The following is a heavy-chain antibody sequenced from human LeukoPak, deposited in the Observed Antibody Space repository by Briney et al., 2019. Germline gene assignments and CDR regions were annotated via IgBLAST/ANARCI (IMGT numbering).Heavy chain of an antibody. CDR3: ARVPLYSSSSFRYFDY. CDR1: GLTFSGRE. CDR2: ISSSGSAM. Sequence: PGGSLRLSCIASGLTFSGREMNWVRQAPGKGLGWVSYISSSGSAMYYADSVKGRFTISRDNAKNSLYLQLNSLRAEDTAVYYCARVPLYSSSSFRYFDYWGQGTLVTVSS. J-gene: IGHJ4*02. D-gene: IGHD6-6*01. V-gene: IGHV3-48*03.